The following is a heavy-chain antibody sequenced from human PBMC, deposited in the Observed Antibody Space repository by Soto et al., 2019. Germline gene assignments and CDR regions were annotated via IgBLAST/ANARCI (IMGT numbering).Heavy chain of an antibody. J-gene: IGHJ6*02. Sequence: SVKVSCKASGGTFSSYAISWVRQAPGQGLEWMGGIIPIFGTANYAQKFQGRVTNTADESTSTAYMELSSLRSEDTAVYYRARGTTIFGVVISASNYGMDVWGQGTTVTVSS. V-gene: IGHV1-69*13. D-gene: IGHD3-3*01. CDR3: ARGTTIFGVVISASNYGMDV. CDR2: IIPIFGTA. CDR1: GGTFSSYA.